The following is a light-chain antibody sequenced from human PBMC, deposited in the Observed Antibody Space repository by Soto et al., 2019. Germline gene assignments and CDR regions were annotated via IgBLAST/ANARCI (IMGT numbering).Light chain of an antibody. J-gene: IGLJ2*01. V-gene: IGLV2-8*01. CDR1: SSDVGNYNY. CDR3: ISYAGSDNLV. CDR2: EVT. Sequence: QSALTQPPSASGSPGQSVTISCTGTSSDVGNYNYVSWYQQHPGKSPKLLSYEVTKRPSGVPDRFSGSKSDNTAFLSVSGLQSEDGADYYCISYAGSDNLVVGGGTKLTVL.